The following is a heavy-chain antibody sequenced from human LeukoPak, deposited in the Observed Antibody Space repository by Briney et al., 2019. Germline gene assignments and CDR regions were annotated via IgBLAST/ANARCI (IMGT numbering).Heavy chain of an antibody. CDR3: ARGGYSGYDYDY. D-gene: IGHD5-12*01. CDR2: MNPNSGNT. V-gene: IGHV1-8*01. CDR1: GYTFTSYD. Sequence: ASVKVSCKASGYTFTSYDINWVRQATGQGLEWVGWMNPNSGNTGYAQKFQGRVTMTRNTSISTAYMELSSLRSEDTAVYYCARGGYSGYDYDYWGQGTLVTVSS. J-gene: IGHJ4*02.